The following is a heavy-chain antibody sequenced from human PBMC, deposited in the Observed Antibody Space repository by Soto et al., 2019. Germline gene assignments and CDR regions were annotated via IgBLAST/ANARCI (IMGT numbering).Heavy chain of an antibody. J-gene: IGHJ5*02. V-gene: IGHV4-34*01. CDR3: ASPDYSRSWYGNWFDP. CDR2: INHSGST. Sequence: SETLSLTCAVYGGSFSGYYWSWIRQPPGKGLEWIGEINHSGSTNYNPSLKSRVTISVDTSKNQFSLKLSSVTAADTAVYYCASPDYSRSWYGNWFDPWGQGTLVTVSS. D-gene: IGHD6-13*01. CDR1: GGSFSGYY.